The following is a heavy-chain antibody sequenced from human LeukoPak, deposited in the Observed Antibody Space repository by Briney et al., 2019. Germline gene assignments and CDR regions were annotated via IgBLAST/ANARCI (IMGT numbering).Heavy chain of an antibody. V-gene: IGHV3-66*01. Sequence: PGGSLRLSCAASGFTFSSFSMSWVRQAPGKGLEWVSVIYSGGSTYYADSVKGRFTISRDNSKNTLYLQVNSLRAEDTAVYYCARDAPDDYGDLGWFDPWGQGTLVTVSS. CDR2: IYSGGST. J-gene: IGHJ5*02. CDR1: GFTFSSFS. D-gene: IGHD4-17*01. CDR3: ARDAPDDYGDLGWFDP.